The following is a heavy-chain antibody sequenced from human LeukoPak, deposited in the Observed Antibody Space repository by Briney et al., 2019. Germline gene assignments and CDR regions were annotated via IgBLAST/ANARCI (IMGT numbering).Heavy chain of an antibody. CDR2: INSDGSST. D-gene: IGHD4-23*01. CDR3: ANTAGDYGGNSELGY. CDR1: GFTFSSYA. V-gene: IGHV3-74*01. Sequence: GGSLRLSCAASGFTFSSYAMSWVRQAPGKGLVWVSRINSDGSSTSYADSVKGRFTISRDNSKNTLYLQMNSLRAEDTAVYYCANTAGDYGGNSELGYWGQGTLVTVSS. J-gene: IGHJ4*02.